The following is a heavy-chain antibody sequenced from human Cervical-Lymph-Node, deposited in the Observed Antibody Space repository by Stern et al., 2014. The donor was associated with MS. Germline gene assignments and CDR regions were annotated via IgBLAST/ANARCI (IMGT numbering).Heavy chain of an antibody. D-gene: IGHD3-10*01. Sequence: EVQLVQSGAEVKKPGESLKLSCKRSGFDFTIYSIGWVRQVPGKGLAWMAFISPGYSDTKYSRYFQGQFTISADKSIITACLQWSSLKASDTAMYYCARQTARGDDAFDIWGQGTMVTV. CDR3: ARQTARGDDAFDI. CDR1: GFDFTIYS. CDR2: ISPGYSDT. J-gene: IGHJ3*02. V-gene: IGHV5-51*01.